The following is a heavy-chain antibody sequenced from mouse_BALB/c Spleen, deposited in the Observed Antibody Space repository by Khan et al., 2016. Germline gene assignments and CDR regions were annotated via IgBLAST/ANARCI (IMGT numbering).Heavy chain of an antibody. CDR1: GFNIKDTY. Sequence: EVQLVESGAESVKPGASVKLSCTATGFNIKDTYMYWVQQRPEQGLEWIGRIDPANGNTKYVPKFQGKTTITADTSSNTAYLQLSSLTSEDTAVYYSARGLYYCGSSYYAMDYWGQGTSVTVSS. CDR3: ARGLYYCGSSYYAMDY. J-gene: IGHJ4*01. D-gene: IGHD1-1*01. V-gene: IGHV14-3*02. CDR2: IDPANGNT.